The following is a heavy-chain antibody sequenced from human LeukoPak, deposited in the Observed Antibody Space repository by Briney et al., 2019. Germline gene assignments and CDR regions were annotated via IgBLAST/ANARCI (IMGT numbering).Heavy chain of an antibody. V-gene: IGHV3-48*01. D-gene: IGHD1-26*01. Sequence: PGGSLRLSCAASGFKFMSYSMNWFRQAPGKGLVWISYISPSSGTIYYADSVKGRFTISRDNAKNSLYLQMNSLRADDTAVYYCARDGIGGYSSYWYFDLWGRGTLVTVSS. CDR3: ARDGIGGYSSYWYFDL. J-gene: IGHJ2*01. CDR1: GFKFMSYS. CDR2: ISPSSGTI.